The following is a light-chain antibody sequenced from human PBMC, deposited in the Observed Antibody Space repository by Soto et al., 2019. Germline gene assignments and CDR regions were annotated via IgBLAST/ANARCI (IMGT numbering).Light chain of an antibody. Sequence: DIQMTQSPSSLSASVGDRVTITCRASQSISSYLNWYQQKPGKAPKLLIYAASSLQSGVPSRFSGSGSGTHFTLTISSLQPEDFATYYCQQSYSTPFTCGPGTKVDIK. J-gene: IGKJ3*01. V-gene: IGKV1-39*01. CDR2: AAS. CDR3: QQSYSTPFT. CDR1: QSISSY.